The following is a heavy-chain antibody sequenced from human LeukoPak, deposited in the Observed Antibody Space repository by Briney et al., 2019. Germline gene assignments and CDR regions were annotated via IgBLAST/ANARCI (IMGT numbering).Heavy chain of an antibody. Sequence: ASVKVSCKASGYTFTGYYMHWVRQAPGQGLEWMGWINPNSGGTNYAQKFQGRVTMTRDTSISTAYMELSRLRSDDTAVYYCATAGGFWSGYYKNYYYMDVWGKGTTVTVSS. V-gene: IGHV1-2*02. CDR1: GYTFTGYY. J-gene: IGHJ6*03. CDR2: INPNSGGT. CDR3: ATAGGFWSGYYKNYYYMDV. D-gene: IGHD3-3*01.